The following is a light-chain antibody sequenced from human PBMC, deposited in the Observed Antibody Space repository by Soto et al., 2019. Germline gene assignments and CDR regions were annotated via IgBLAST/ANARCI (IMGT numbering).Light chain of an antibody. CDR3: SSYTNINTRACV. J-gene: IGLJ1*01. CDR1: SGDIGSYNR. V-gene: IGLV2-14*01. CDR2: EVT. Sequence: QSVLAHPASVSLSPGQSITISCTGASGDIGSYNRVSWYQQHPGKAPKLIIYEVTDRPSGVSNRFSGSKSGNTASLTISGLQAEDEAEYYCSSYTNINTRACVFGTGTKVTVL.